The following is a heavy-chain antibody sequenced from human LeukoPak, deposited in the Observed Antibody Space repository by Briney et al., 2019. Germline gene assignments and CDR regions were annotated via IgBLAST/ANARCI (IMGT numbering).Heavy chain of an antibody. CDR3: ARRLTQYDCFDP. Sequence: SQTLSLTCAISGDSVSSNSVTWNWIRQSPSRGLEWLGRTYYRSTWYNDYAVSVRGRITVNPDISKNQFSLHLNSVTPEDTAVYYCARRLTQYDCFDPWGQGILVTVSS. D-gene: IGHD2-2*01. J-gene: IGHJ5*02. CDR1: GDSVSSNSVT. CDR2: TYYRSTWYN. V-gene: IGHV6-1*01.